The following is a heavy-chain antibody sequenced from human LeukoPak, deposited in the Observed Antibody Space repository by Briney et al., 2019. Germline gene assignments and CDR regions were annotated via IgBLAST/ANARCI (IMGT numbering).Heavy chain of an antibody. CDR2: IYYSGST. CDR1: GGSISSYY. D-gene: IGHD5-24*01. CDR3: ARPGRDGYNNWFDP. Sequence: SETLSLTCTVSGGSISSYYWSWIRQPPGKGLEWIGSIYYSGSTYYNPSLKSRVTISVDTSKNQFSLKLSSVTAADTAVYYCARPGRDGYNNWFDPWGQGTLVTVSS. J-gene: IGHJ5*02. V-gene: IGHV4-59*05.